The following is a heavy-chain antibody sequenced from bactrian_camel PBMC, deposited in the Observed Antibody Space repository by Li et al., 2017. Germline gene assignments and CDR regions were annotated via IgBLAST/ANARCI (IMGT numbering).Heavy chain of an antibody. Sequence: DVQLVESGGGSVQAGGSLRLSCEVSEYTSSTPYMGWFRQAPGKAREGVVTMGSDGSTTYAESVKGRFTISKDNIKTTVYLQMNSLKPEDTAMYYCAVHTRYGSSWCGLSISLYNYWGQGTQVTVS. V-gene: IGHV3S10*01. D-gene: IGHD6*01. CDR1: EYTSSTPY. CDR3: AVHTRYGSSWCGLSISLYNY. J-gene: IGHJ4*01. CDR2: MGSDGST.